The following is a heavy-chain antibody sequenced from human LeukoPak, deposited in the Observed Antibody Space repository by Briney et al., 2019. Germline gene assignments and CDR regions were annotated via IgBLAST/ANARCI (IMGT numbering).Heavy chain of an antibody. CDR3: ARGVLLWFGDTYYFDY. Sequence: PSETLSLTCTVSGGSISSYYWSWIRQFPGKGLEWIGYIYYSGSTNYNPSLKSRVTISVDTSKNQFSLKLSSVTAADTAVYYCARGVLLWFGDTYYFDYWGQGTLVTVSS. CDR2: IYYSGST. J-gene: IGHJ4*02. V-gene: IGHV4-59*08. D-gene: IGHD3-10*01. CDR1: GGSISSYY.